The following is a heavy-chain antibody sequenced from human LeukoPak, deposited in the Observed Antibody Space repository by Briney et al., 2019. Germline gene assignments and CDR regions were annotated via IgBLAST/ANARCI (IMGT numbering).Heavy chain of an antibody. CDR2: IYHSGST. Sequence: PSETLSLTCAVSGYSISSGYYWGWIRQPPGKGLEWIGSIYHSGSTYYNPSLKSRVTISVDTSKNQFSLKLSSVTAADTAVYYCARVPRYYYGSGSWFDPWGQGTLVTVSS. CDR1: GYSISSGYY. D-gene: IGHD3-10*01. V-gene: IGHV4-38-2*01. J-gene: IGHJ5*02. CDR3: ARVPRYYYGSGSWFDP.